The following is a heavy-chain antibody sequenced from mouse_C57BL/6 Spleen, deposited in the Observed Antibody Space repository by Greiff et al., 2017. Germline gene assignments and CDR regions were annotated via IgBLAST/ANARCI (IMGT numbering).Heavy chain of an antibody. CDR3: ARGYYGSSLAY. V-gene: IGHV1-50*01. J-gene: IGHJ3*01. CDR1: GYTFTSYW. Sequence: VQLQQPGAELVKPGASVKLSCKASGYTFTSYWMQWVKQRPGQGLEWIGEIDPSDSYTNYNQKFKGKATLTVDTSSSTAYMQLSSLTSEDSAVYYCARGYYGSSLAYWGQGTLVTVSA. CDR2: IDPSDSYT. D-gene: IGHD1-1*01.